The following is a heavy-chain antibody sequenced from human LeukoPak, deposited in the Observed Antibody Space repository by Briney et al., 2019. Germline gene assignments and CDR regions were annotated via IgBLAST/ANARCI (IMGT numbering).Heavy chain of an antibody. D-gene: IGHD3-22*01. V-gene: IGHV4-39*07. J-gene: IGHJ5*02. CDR3: ARVTYYYDSSGYYDWFDP. Sequence: TSETLSLTCTVSGVSIRSSYYYWGWIRQPPGKGLEWIGSIYDSGSTHYNPSLKSRVTISVDTSKNQFSLKLSSVTAADTAVYYCARVTYYYDSSGYYDWFDPWGQGTLVTVSS. CDR1: GVSIRSSYYY. CDR2: IYDSGST.